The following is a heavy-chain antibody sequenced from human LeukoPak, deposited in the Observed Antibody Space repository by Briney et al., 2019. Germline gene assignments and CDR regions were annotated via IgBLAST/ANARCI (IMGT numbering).Heavy chain of an antibody. CDR3: ARVIRVGILTVREYFQH. J-gene: IGHJ1*01. D-gene: IGHD3-9*01. V-gene: IGHV1-8*01. Sequence: ASVKVSCKASGYTFASYDINWVRQATGQGLEWMGWMNPNSGNTGYAQKFQGRVTKTRNTSISTAYMELSSLRSEDTAVYYCARVIRVGILTVREYFQHWGQGTLVTVSS. CDR1: GYTFASYD. CDR2: MNPNSGNT.